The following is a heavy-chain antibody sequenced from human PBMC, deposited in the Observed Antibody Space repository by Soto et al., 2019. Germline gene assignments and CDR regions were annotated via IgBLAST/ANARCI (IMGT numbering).Heavy chain of an antibody. CDR1: GGTFSSYA. J-gene: IGHJ6*02. V-gene: IGHV1-69*13. D-gene: IGHD3-9*01. Sequence: VASVKVSCKASGGTFSSYAISWVRQAPGQGLEWMGGIIPISGTANYAQKFQGRVTITADESTSTAYMELSSLRSEDTAVYYCARVYDILTGYKTYYYYGMDVWGQGTTVTVSS. CDR3: ARVYDILTGYKTYYYYGMDV. CDR2: IIPISGTA.